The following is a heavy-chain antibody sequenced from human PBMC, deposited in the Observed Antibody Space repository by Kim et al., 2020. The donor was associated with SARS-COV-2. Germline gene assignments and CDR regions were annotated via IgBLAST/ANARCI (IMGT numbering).Heavy chain of an antibody. D-gene: IGHD2-21*01. J-gene: IGHJ4*02. Sequence: AASVKGRCTTSRDNSKNTLYLQMNSLRAEDTAVYYCAKDPDRRDGYIDYWGQGTLVTVSS. CDR3: AKDPDRRDGYIDY. V-gene: IGHV3-23*01.